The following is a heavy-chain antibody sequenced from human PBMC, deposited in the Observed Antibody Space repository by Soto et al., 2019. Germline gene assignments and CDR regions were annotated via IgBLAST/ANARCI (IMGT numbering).Heavy chain of an antibody. CDR1: GFTFSNFA. V-gene: IGHV3-23*01. Sequence: LRLSCAASGFTFSNFALSWVRQAPGKGLEWVSSISGSGLTTYYADSVKGRFTISRDNSKNTLYMQMNSLRVDDTAIYFCAKDSYYYDSSGFSDFQHWGQGTLVTVSS. D-gene: IGHD3-22*01. J-gene: IGHJ1*01. CDR2: ISGSGLTT. CDR3: AKDSYYYDSSGFSDFQH.